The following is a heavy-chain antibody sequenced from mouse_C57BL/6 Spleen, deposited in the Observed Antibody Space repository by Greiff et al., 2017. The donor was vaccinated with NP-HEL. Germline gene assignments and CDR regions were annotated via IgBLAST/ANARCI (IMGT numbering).Heavy chain of an antibody. V-gene: IGHV1-50*01. Sequence: VKQSCKASGYTFTSYWMQWVKQRLGQGLEWIGEIDPSDSYTNYNQKFKGKATLTVDTSSSTVYMQLSSLTFEDSAVYYCARGGLLRSLYARDYWGQGTSVSVSS. CDR1: GYTFTSYW. CDR3: ARGGLLRSLYARDY. D-gene: IGHD1-1*01. J-gene: IGHJ4*01. CDR2: IDPSDSYT.